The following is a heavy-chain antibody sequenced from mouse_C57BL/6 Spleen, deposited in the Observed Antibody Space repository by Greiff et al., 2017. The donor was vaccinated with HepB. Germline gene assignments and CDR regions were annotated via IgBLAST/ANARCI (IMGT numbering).Heavy chain of an antibody. CDR2: INPSNGGT. Sequence: QVQLQQPGTELVKPGASVKLSCKASGYTFTSYWMHWVKQSPGQGLEWIGNINPSNGGTNYNEKFKSKATLTVDKSSSTAYMQLSSLTSEDSAVYDYERSGHYYGSSHYFDYWGQGTTLTVSS. J-gene: IGHJ2*01. CDR3: ERSGHYYGSSHYFDY. D-gene: IGHD1-1*01. CDR1: GYTFTSYW. V-gene: IGHV1-53*01.